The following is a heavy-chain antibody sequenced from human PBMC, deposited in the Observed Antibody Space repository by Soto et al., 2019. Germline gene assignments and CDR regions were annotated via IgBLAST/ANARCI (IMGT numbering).Heavy chain of an antibody. D-gene: IGHD3-3*01. CDR1: GYTFTSYY. V-gene: IGHV1-8*01. Sequence: ASVKVSCKASGYTFTSYYVNWVRQATGQGLEWMGWMNPNSGNTGYAQKFQGRVTMTRNTSISTAYMELSSLRSEDTAVYYCARGNVLRSYYYYMDVGGKGTTVTVSS. CDR2: MNPNSGNT. J-gene: IGHJ6*03. CDR3: ARGNVLRSYYYYMDV.